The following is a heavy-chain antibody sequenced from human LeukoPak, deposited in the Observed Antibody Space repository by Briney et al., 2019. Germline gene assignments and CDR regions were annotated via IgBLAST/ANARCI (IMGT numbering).Heavy chain of an antibody. CDR1: GGSITNYY. CDR3: ARDYKYAFDN. Sequence: MTSETLSLTCSLSGGSITNYYSSWIRQPPGKGLEWIGYIYYSGSTNYNPSLKSRVTISIDTSKKQFSLNMRSMTAADTAVYYCARDYKYAFDNRGQGTLVTVSS. CDR2: IYYSGST. D-gene: IGHD5-24*01. V-gene: IGHV4-59*01. J-gene: IGHJ4*02.